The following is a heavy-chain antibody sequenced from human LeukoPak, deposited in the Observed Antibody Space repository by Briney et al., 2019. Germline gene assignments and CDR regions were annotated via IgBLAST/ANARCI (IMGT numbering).Heavy chain of an antibody. J-gene: IGHJ3*02. V-gene: IGHV4-39*01. D-gene: IGHD2-2*02. Sequence: SETLYLTCTVSGGSISSSSYYWGWIRQPPGKGLEWIGSIYYSGSTYYNPSLKSRVTISVDTSKNQFSLKLSSVTAADTAVYYCARQKLGYCSSTSCYIGDAFDIWGQGTMVTVSS. CDR2: IYYSGST. CDR3: ARQKLGYCSSTSCYIGDAFDI. CDR1: GGSISSSSYY.